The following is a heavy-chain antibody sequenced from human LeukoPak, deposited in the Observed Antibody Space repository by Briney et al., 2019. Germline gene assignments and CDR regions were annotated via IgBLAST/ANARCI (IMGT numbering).Heavy chain of an antibody. CDR2: IWYDGSNK. CDR1: GFTFSSYG. V-gene: IGHV3-33*01. D-gene: IGHD2-2*01. CDR3: AREGSSSSTTYYFDY. Sequence: GGSLRLSCAASGFTFSSYGMHWVRQAPGKGLEWVAVIWYDGSNKYYAVSVKGRFTISRDNSKNTLYLQMNSLRAEDTAVYYCAREGSSSSTTYYFDYWGQGTLVTVSS. J-gene: IGHJ4*02.